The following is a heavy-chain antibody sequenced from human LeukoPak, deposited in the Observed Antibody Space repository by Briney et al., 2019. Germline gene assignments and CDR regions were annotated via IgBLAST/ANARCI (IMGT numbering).Heavy chain of an antibody. J-gene: IGHJ6*03. D-gene: IGHD3-16*01. CDR3: ATRETDYPSRTAGENYYYYYMDV. Sequence: ASVKVSCKASGYTFTGYYMHWVRQAPGQGLEWMGWINPNSGGTNYAQKFQGRVTMTRDTSISTAYMELSRLRSDDTAVYYCATRETDYPSRTAGENYYYYYMDVWGKGTTVTVSS. CDR1: GYTFTGYY. V-gene: IGHV1-2*02. CDR2: INPNSGGT.